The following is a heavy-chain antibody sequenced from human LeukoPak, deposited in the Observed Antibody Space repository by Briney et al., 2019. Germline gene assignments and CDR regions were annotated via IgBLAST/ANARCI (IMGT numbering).Heavy chain of an antibody. J-gene: IGHJ5*02. CDR2: IIPIFGTA. Sequence: ASVKASCKASGGTFSSYAISWVRQAPGQGLEWMGRIIPIFGTANYAQKFQGRVTITTDESTSTAYMELSSLRSEDTAVYYCARTPDYGENWFDPWGQGTLVTVSS. V-gene: IGHV1-69*05. CDR3: ARTPDYGENWFDP. CDR1: GGTFSSYA. D-gene: IGHD4-17*01.